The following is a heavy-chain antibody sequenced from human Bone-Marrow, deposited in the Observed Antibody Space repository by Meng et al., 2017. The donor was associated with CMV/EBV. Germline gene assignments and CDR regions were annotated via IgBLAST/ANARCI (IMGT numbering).Heavy chain of an antibody. Sequence: SETLSLTCAVYGGSFSGYYWSWIRQPPGKGLEWIGEINHSGSTNYNPSLKSRVTISVDTSKNQFSLKLSSVTAADTAVYYCARGRRYGYCSSTSCSPWYYYYYGMDVWGQGTTVTVYS. CDR1: GGSFSGYY. D-gene: IGHD2-2*01. CDR2: INHSGST. J-gene: IGHJ6*01. CDR3: ARGRRYGYCSSTSCSPWYYYYYGMDV. V-gene: IGHV4-34*01.